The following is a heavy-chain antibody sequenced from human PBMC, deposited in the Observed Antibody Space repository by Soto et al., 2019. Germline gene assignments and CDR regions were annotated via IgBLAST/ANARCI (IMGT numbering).Heavy chain of an antibody. J-gene: IGHJ4*02. CDR2: IYHSGNT. V-gene: IGHV4-38-2*01. D-gene: IGHD6-19*01. CDR1: GYSISSGYY. Sequence: SETLSLTSAVSGYSISSGYYCGWIRQPPGKGLEWIGSIYHSGNTYYNPSLKSRVTISVDTSKNHFSLKLSSVTAADTAVYYCARARIVVAGTIVDYWGQGTLVTVSS. CDR3: ARARIVVAGTIVDY.